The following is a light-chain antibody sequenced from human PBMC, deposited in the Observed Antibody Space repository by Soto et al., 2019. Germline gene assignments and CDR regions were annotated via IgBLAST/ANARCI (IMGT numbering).Light chain of an antibody. CDR1: SSDIGTFNF. J-gene: IGLJ2*01. V-gene: IGLV2-11*01. CDR2: DVF. CDR3: CSYAAGDSFK. Sequence: QSALTQPPSVSGSPGHSVTISCIGTSSDIGTFNFVSWHQQRPGKAPRLKIYDVFQRPSGVPDRFSASKSGITASLTISGLQAEDEADYYCCSYAAGDSFKFGGGTKLTVL.